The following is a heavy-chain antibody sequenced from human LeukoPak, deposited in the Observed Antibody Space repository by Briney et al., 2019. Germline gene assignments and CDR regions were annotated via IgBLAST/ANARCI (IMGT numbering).Heavy chain of an antibody. D-gene: IGHD2-15*01. CDR1: GFTFSSYS. J-gene: IGHJ4*02. CDR3: AKDQGFVVAATFFDY. Sequence: PGGSLRLSCAASGFTFSSYSMNWVRQAPGKGLEWVSAISGSGGSTYYADSVKGRFTISRDNSKNTLYLQMNSLRAEDTAVYYCAKDQGFVVAATFFDYWGQGTLVTVSS. V-gene: IGHV3-23*01. CDR2: ISGSGGST.